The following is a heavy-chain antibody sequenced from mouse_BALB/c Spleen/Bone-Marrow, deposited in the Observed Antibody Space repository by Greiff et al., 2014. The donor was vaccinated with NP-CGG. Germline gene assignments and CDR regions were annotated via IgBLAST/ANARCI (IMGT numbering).Heavy chain of an antibody. D-gene: IGHD1-1*01. CDR3: VMYYYDSSGFAY. CDR2: IDPANGNT. CDR1: GFNIKDTY. V-gene: IGHV14-3*02. J-gene: IGHJ3*01. Sequence: VQLKESGAELVKPGASVKLSCTASGFNIKDTYMHWVKQRPEQGLEWIGRIDPANGNTKYDPKFQGKATITADTSSNTAYLQLRSLTSEVNDVYCSVMYYYDSSGFAYWGQGTLVTVSA.